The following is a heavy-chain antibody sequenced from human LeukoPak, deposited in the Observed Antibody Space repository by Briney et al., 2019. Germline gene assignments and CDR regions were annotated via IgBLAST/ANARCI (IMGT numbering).Heavy chain of an antibody. D-gene: IGHD2-2*01. J-gene: IGHJ4*02. CDR3: AREYSTLCSSTTCRDPRFDY. Sequence: GGSLRLSCAASGFTFRNFGMHWVRQAPGKGLEWVAVIKYDGTEKLYADSVKGRFTISRDNSKNTLYLQMDSLRVEDTAVFYCAREYSTLCSSTTCRDPRFDYWGQGILVTVSS. CDR2: IKYDGTEK. V-gene: IGHV3-33*01. CDR1: GFTFRNFG.